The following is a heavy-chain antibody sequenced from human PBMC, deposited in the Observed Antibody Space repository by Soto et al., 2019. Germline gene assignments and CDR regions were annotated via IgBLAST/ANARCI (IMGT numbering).Heavy chain of an antibody. Sequence: SETLSLTCTVSGGSISSYYWSWIRQPPGKGLEWIGYIYYSGSTNYNPSLKSRVTISVDTSKNQFSLKLSSVTAADTAVYYCARGAYYYDSSGLLGYYYYGMDVWGQGTTVTVS. CDR1: GGSISSYY. J-gene: IGHJ6*02. CDR2: IYYSGST. V-gene: IGHV4-59*01. CDR3: ARGAYYYDSSGLLGYYYYGMDV. D-gene: IGHD3-22*01.